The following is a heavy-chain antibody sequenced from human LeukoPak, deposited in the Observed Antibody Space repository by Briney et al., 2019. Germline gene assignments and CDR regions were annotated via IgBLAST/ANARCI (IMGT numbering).Heavy chain of an antibody. CDR3: TRHQDDAFEI. CDR1: GLTVSSYY. J-gene: IGHJ3*02. V-gene: IGHV3-53*01. CDR2: IYGGGGT. Sequence: GGSLRLSCAASGLTVSSYYMSWVRQAPGKGLEWVSVIYGGGGTYYADSAKGRFAISRDNSKNTLYLQISSLRAEDTAIYYCTRHQDDAFEIWGQGTMVTVSS.